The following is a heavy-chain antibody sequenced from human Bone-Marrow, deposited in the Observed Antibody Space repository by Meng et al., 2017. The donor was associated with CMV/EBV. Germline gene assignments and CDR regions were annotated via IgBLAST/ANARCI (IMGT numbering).Heavy chain of an antibody. D-gene: IGHD2-2*03. CDR3: ATDDGSY. Sequence: GESLKISCKASGFIFSDYWMNWVRQVPGKGLEWVATVKPDGSEEFYVDSVKGRFTISRANAKNSLYLQMNSLRAEDTSVYYCATDDGSYWGQGTLVTVSS. CDR2: VKPDGSEE. CDR1: GFIFSDYW. J-gene: IGHJ4*02. V-gene: IGHV3-7*01.